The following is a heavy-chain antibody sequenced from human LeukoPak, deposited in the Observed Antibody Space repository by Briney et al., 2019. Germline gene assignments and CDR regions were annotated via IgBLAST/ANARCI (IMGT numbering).Heavy chain of an antibody. J-gene: IGHJ4*02. D-gene: IGHD1-7*01. CDR2: ISYDGTNK. CDR3: AKASVGTTGGTFDS. CDR1: GFTFSSYA. Sequence: QTGGSLRLSCAASGFTFSSYAMHWVRQAPGKGLEWVALISYDGTNKYYADSVKGRFTISRDDSKDMLYLQMNSVRAEDTAVYYYAKASVGTTGGTFDSWGQGTLVTVSS. V-gene: IGHV3-30*18.